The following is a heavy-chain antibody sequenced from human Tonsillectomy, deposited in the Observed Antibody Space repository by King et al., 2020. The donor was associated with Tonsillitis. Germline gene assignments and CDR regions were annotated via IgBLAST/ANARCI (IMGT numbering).Heavy chain of an antibody. Sequence: TLKESGPTLVKPTQTLTLTCTFSGFSLSTSGVGVGWIRQPPGKALEWLALIYWNDDKRYSPSLKSRLTITKDTSKNQVVLTMTNMDPVDTATYYCAHSGGTAALGFYYYYYMDVWGKGTTVTVFS. CDR3: AHSGGTAALGFYYYYYMDV. CDR2: IYWNDDK. CDR1: GFSLSTSGVG. V-gene: IGHV2-5*01. J-gene: IGHJ6*03. D-gene: IGHD3-3*01.